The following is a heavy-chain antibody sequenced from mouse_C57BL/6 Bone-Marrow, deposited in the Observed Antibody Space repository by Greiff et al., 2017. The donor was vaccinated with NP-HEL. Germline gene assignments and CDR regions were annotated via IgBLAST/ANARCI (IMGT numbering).Heavy chain of an antibody. CDR2: IYPGDGDT. CDR3: AEGGTQFAY. V-gene: IGHV1-82*01. D-gene: IGHD3-3*01. Sequence: QVQLQQSGPELVKPGASVKISCKASGYAFSSSWMNWVKQRPGKGLEWIGRIYPGDGDTNYNGKFKGKATLTADKSSSTAYMQLSSLTSEDSAVYFCAEGGTQFAYWGQGTLVTVSA. J-gene: IGHJ3*01. CDR1: GYAFSSSW.